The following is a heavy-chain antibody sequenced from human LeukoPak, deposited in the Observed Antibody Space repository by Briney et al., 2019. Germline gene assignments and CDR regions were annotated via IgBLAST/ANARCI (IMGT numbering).Heavy chain of an antibody. CDR2: IYYSGST. J-gene: IGHJ4*02. CDR1: VGFIISYY. D-gene: IGHD1-26*01. CDR3: ARVGAGLDY. V-gene: IGHV4-59*01. Sequence: SGTLSLTCTVSVGFIISYYWNWIRQPPGKGLEWIGYIYYSGSTNYNPSLKSRVTMSVDTSKNQSSLKLSSVPAAATAVYYCARVGAGLDYWGQGNLVTVSS.